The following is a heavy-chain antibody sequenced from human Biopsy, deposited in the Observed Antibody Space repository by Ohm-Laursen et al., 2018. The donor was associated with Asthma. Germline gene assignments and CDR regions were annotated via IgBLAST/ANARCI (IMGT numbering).Heavy chain of an antibody. Sequence: TLSLTCSVSGGAIRTSGYYWGWIRQPPGKGLEWIGSIYYSGSTYYNPSLKSRVTISVDTSKNQFSLKLSSVTAADTAVYYCARQGYDFWSGYFDAFDIWGQGTMVTVSS. D-gene: IGHD3-3*01. CDR1: GGAIRTSGYY. CDR3: ARQGYDFWSGYFDAFDI. J-gene: IGHJ3*02. V-gene: IGHV4-39*01. CDR2: IYYSGST.